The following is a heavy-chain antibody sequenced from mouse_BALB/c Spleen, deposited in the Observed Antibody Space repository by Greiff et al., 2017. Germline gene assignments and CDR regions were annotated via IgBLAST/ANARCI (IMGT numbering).Heavy chain of an antibody. CDR3: ARHGDGNYEGSFDY. CDR1: GFTFSSYA. V-gene: IGHV5-9-3*01. Sequence: EVKLVESGGGLVKPGGSLKLSCAASGFTFSSYAMSWVRQTPEKRLEWVATISSGGSYTYYPDSVKGRFTISRDNAKNTLYLQMSSLRSEDTAMYYCARHGDGNYEGSFDYWGQGTTLTVSS. D-gene: IGHD2-1*01. J-gene: IGHJ2*01. CDR2: ISSGGSYT.